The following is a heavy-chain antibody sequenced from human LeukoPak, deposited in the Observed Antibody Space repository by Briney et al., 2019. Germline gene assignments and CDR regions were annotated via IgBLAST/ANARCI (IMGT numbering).Heavy chain of an antibody. Sequence: GGSLRLSCAASGFSFSDYSMSWVRQAPGKGLERVSSISSSSGYIYYADSVRGRFTISRDNAKNSLYLQMNSLRAEDTALYYCASLDYYYDSSGYYLDFWGQGTLVTVSS. V-gene: IGHV3-21*01. D-gene: IGHD3-22*01. CDR1: GFSFSDYS. CDR3: ASLDYYYDSSGYYLDF. J-gene: IGHJ4*02. CDR2: ISSSSGYI.